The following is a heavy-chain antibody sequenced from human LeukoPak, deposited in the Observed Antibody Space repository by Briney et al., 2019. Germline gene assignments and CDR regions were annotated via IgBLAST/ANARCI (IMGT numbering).Heavy chain of an antibody. CDR2: INPSGGST. Sequence: GASVKVSCKASGYTFTSYYMHWVRQAPGQGLEWMGIINPSGGSTSYAQKFQGRVTMTRDTSTSTVYMELSSLRSEDTAVYYCARVKQQLDRYYYYGMDVWGQGTTVTVSS. J-gene: IGHJ6*02. CDR3: ARVKQQLDRYYYYGMDV. V-gene: IGHV1-46*01. CDR1: GYTFTSYY. D-gene: IGHD6-13*01.